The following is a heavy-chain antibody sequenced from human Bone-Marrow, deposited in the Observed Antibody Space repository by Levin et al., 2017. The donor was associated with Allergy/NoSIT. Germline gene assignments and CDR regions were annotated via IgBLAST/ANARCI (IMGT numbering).Heavy chain of an antibody. CDR2: IYYSGST. J-gene: IGHJ4*02. D-gene: IGHD2-15*01. CDR3: ARERPATRFDY. CDR1: GGSISSGDYY. Sequence: SETLSLTCTVSGGSISSGDYYWSWIRQPPGKGLEWIGYIYYSGSTYYNPSLKSRVTISVDTSKNQFSLKLSSVTAADTAVYYCARERPATRFDYWGQGTLVTVSS. V-gene: IGHV4-30-4*01.